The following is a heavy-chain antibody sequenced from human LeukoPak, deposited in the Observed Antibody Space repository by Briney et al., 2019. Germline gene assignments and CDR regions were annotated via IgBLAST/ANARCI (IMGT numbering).Heavy chain of an antibody. V-gene: IGHV4-59*01. CDR1: GGSIGSYY. D-gene: IGHD5-12*01. J-gene: IGHJ5*02. Sequence: SETLSLTCTVSGGSIGSYYWSWIRQPPGKGLEWIGHISYSGSTNYNPSLKSRVTISVDTSKNQFSLKLSSVTAADTAVYYCARGGSGYALNWFDPWGQGTLVTVSS. CDR2: ISYSGST. CDR3: ARGGSGYALNWFDP.